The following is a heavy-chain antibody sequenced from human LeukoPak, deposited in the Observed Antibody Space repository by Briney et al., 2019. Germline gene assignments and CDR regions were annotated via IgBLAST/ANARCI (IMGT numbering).Heavy chain of an antibody. CDR2: ISVGGGNT. V-gene: IGHV3-23*01. J-gene: IGHJ4*02. CDR3: ARDPPSRGTRYFDY. D-gene: IGHD3-16*01. CDR1: GFTFSSYA. Sequence: PGGSLRLSCAASGFTFSSYAMSWVRQAPGKGLEWVSAISVGGGNTYYADSVKGRFTVSRDNAKNSLYLQMDSLRVEDTAVYYCARDPPSRGTRYFDYWGQGILVTVSS.